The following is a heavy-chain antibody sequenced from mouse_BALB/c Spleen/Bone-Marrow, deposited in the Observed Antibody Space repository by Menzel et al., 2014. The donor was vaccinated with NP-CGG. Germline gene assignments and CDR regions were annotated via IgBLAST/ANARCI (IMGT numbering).Heavy chain of an antibody. CDR1: GYTFTSYY. CDR3: ARRRGITTERDYFDY. CDR2: IYPGNVNT. Sequence: VQGVESGPELVKPGASVRISCKASGYTFTSYYIHWVKQRPGQGLEWIGWIYPGNVNTKYNEKFKGKATLTADKSSSTACMQLSSLTSEDSAVYFCARRRGITTERDYFDYWGQGTTLTVSS. V-gene: IGHV1S56*01. J-gene: IGHJ2*01. D-gene: IGHD2-4*01.